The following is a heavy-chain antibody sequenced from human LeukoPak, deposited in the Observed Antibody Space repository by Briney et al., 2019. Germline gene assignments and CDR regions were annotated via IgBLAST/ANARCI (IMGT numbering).Heavy chain of an antibody. D-gene: IGHD4-17*01. V-gene: IGHV1-2*06. CDR2: INPNSGGT. J-gene: IGHJ5*02. Sequence: ASVKVSCRASGYTFTGYYMHWVRQAPGQGLEWMGRINPNSGGTNYAQKFQGRVTMTRDTSISTAYMELSRLRSDDTAVYYCASADDIVYGDYERNWFDPWGQGTLVTVSS. CDR3: ASADDIVYGDYERNWFDP. CDR1: GYTFTGYY.